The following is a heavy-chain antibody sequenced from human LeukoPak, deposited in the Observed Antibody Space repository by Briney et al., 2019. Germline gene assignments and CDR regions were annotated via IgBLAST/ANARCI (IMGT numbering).Heavy chain of an antibody. CDR2: IRFDGSNK. V-gene: IGHV3-30*02. D-gene: IGHD3-16*01. CDR3: AKTEYYGLGTKVYYMDV. Sequence: GGSLRLSCAASGFTFNNYGMHWVRQAPGKGLEWVAFIRFDGSNKYYADSVKGRFTISRDNSKNTLYLQMNSLRADDTALYYCAKTEYYGLGTKVYYMDVWGKGTTVTTSS. J-gene: IGHJ6*03. CDR1: GFTFNNYG.